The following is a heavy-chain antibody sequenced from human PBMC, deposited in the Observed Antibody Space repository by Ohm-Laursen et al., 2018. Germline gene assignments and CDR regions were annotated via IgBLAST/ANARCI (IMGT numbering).Heavy chain of an antibody. D-gene: IGHD2-21*02. V-gene: IGHV1-69*06. CDR1: GGTLSDYS. CDR2: VIPIFDSA. Sequence: ASVKVSCKASGGTLSDYSISWVRQAPGQGLEWMGGVIPIFDSATYAQKFQGRLTITADRLATTTFMELSSLRSEDTAVYYCATRSCGGNCINSHYYYYGLHFWGQGTTVTVSS. J-gene: IGHJ6*02. CDR3: ATRSCGGNCINSHYYYYGLHF.